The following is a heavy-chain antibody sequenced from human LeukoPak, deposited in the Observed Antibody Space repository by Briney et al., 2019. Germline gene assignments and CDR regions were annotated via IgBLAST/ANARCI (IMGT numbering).Heavy chain of an antibody. D-gene: IGHD2-2*03. CDR3: ARGDGYCSSASCSGN. CDR2: IRFDGSNK. CDR1: GFSFSSYA. Sequence: GGSLRLSCAVSGFSFSSYAMSWVRQAPGKGLEWVAFIRFDGSNKYYADSVKGRFTISRDNSKNTLYLQMKSLRPEDTAVYYCARGDGYCSSASCSGNWGQGTLVTVSS. V-gene: IGHV3-30*02. J-gene: IGHJ4*02.